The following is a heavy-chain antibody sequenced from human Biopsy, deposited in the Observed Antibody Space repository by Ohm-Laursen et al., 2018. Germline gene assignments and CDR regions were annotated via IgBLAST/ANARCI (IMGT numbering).Heavy chain of an antibody. CDR3: ARTPRDSFWSGSYKRGLWFDP. V-gene: IGHV4-61*08. CDR1: SGSIRTGDYY. CDR2: VYNGGIT. J-gene: IGHJ5*02. Sequence: SQTLSLTCTVSSGSIRTGDYYWTWIRQHPGKGLEWIGHVYNGGITNYNPSLKSRVTISKDTSKNQFSLQVNSVTAADTAVYYCARTPRDSFWSGSYKRGLWFDPWGQGTLVIVSS. D-gene: IGHD3-3*01.